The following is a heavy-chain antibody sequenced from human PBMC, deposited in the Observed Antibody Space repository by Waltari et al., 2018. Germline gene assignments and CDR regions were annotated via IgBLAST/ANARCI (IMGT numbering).Heavy chain of an antibody. J-gene: IGHJ4*02. CDR3: ARNAADY. CDR2: INPTSGGP. CDR1: GYTFTSDY. Sequence: QVQLVQSGAEVKKPGASVKVSCKASGYTFTSDYMHWVRQAPGQGLECMGRINPTSGGPNYAQKFQGRVTMTMDTSSITAYMALSRLRSDDTAVYYCARNAADYWGQGTLVTVSS. V-gene: IGHV1-2*06. D-gene: IGHD6-13*01.